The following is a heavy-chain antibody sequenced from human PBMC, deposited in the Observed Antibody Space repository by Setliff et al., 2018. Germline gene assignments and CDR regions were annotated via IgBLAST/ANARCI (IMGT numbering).Heavy chain of an antibody. Sequence: PSETLSLTCTVSGGSISSYYWSWIRQPPGKRLEWIGYIYYSGSTNYNPSLKSRVTISVDTSKNQFSLKLSSVTAADTAVYYCARVPNFWSGYLDYWGQGTLVTVSS. V-gene: IGHV4-59*12. CDR2: IYYSGST. D-gene: IGHD3-3*01. CDR3: ARVPNFWSGYLDY. J-gene: IGHJ4*02. CDR1: GGSISSYY.